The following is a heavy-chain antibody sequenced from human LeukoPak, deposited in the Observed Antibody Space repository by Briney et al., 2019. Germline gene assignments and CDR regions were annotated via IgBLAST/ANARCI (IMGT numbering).Heavy chain of an antibody. Sequence: GGSLRLSCAASGFTFSDYYMSWIRQAPGKGLEGVSYISSSGSTIYYADSVKGGFTISRDNAKKSLYMQMKRLRAEDTAFYYCARDGGEVVFWGQGTLVTVSS. CDR1: GFTFSDYY. V-gene: IGHV3-11*04. CDR2: ISSSGSTI. D-gene: IGHD3-10*01. CDR3: ARDGGEVVF. J-gene: IGHJ4*02.